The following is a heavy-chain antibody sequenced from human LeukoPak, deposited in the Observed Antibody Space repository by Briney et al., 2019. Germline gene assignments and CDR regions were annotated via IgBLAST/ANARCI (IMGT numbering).Heavy chain of an antibody. V-gene: IGHV3-74*01. Sequence: GGSLRLSCAASGFTFSSYAMSWVRQAPGKGLVWVSRINSDGSSTSYADSVKGRFTISRDNAKNTLYLQMNSLRAEDTAVYYCARVVYSGSYSCDYWGQGTLVTVSS. J-gene: IGHJ4*02. D-gene: IGHD1-26*01. CDR2: INSDGSST. CDR1: GFTFSSYA. CDR3: ARVVYSGSYSCDY.